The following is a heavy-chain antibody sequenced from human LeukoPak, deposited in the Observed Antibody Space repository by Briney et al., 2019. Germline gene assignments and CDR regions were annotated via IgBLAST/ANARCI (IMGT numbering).Heavy chain of an antibody. D-gene: IGHD3-9*01. CDR2: ISSSSSYI. J-gene: IGHJ4*02. V-gene: IGHV3-21*01. CDR3: ARGLFDWLLYALDY. Sequence: GGSLRLSCAASGFTFSSYAMSWVRQAPGKGLEWVSSISSSSSYIYYADSVKGRFTISRDNAKNSLYLQMNSLRAEDTAVYYCARGLFDWLLYALDYWGQGTLVTVSS. CDR1: GFTFSSYA.